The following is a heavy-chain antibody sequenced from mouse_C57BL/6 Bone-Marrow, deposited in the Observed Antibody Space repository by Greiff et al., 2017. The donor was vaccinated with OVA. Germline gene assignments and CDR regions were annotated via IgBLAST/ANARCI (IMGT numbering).Heavy chain of an antibody. Sequence: EVQLVESGPGLVKPSQTLSLSCSATGYSFTSYYWNWIRKSPGNKLEYMGYISYSGSTYYNPSPKSRLSITRDTSKNQYYLLLTSVTTEDTATYYCARSYSNWGYYFDYWGQGTTLTVSS. J-gene: IGHJ2*01. D-gene: IGHD2-5*01. V-gene: IGHV3-8*01. CDR1: GYSFTSYY. CDR2: ISYSGST. CDR3: ARSYSNWGYYFDY.